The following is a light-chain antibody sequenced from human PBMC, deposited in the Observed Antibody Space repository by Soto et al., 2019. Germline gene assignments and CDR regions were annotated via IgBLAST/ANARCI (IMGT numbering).Light chain of an antibody. CDR1: SNY. Sequence: ALAQPRSVSGSPGQSVTISCTGTSNYVSWYQQHPGKAPKLIIYDVRKRPSGVPNRFSGSKSGNTASLTISGLQAEDEADYYCCSFAGSYTSYVFATGTKVTVL. CDR3: CSFAGSYTSYV. J-gene: IGLJ1*01. V-gene: IGLV2-11*01. CDR2: DVR.